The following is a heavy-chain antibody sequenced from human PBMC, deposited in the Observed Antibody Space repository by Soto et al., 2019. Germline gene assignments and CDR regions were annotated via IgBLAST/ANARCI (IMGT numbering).Heavy chain of an antibody. J-gene: IGHJ6*03. CDR3: ARISSTSYYYYYYYMDV. CDR2: INHSGST. Sequence: ASETLSLTCAVYGGSFSGYYWSWIRQPPGKGLEWIGEINHSGSTNYNPSLKSRVTISVDTSKNQFSLKLSSVTAADTAVYYCARISSTSYYYYYYYMDVWGKGTTVTVSS. D-gene: IGHD2-2*01. CDR1: GGSFSGYY. V-gene: IGHV4-34*01.